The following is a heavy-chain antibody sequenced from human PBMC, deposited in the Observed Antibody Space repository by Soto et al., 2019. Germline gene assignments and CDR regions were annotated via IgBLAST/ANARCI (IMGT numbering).Heavy chain of an antibody. D-gene: IGHD1-26*01. V-gene: IGHV1-46*01. Sequence: ASVKVSCKASGYTFTSLYMHWVRQAPGQGLEWMGITNPSSGSTTYAQKFQGRVTMTRDTSTSTVYMELSSLRSEDTAVYYCARAAGFSGSYPGGYYFDYWGQGTLVTVSS. CDR2: TNPSSGST. CDR3: ARAAGFSGSYPGGYYFDY. J-gene: IGHJ4*02. CDR1: GYTFTSLY.